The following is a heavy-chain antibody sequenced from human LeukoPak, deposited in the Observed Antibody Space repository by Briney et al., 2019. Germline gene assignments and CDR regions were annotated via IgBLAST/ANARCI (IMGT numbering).Heavy chain of an antibody. CDR1: GFTFSSYG. V-gene: IGHV3-33*01. D-gene: IGHD2-15*01. CDR3: ARDPQYCSGGSCYSGVPGY. J-gene: IGHJ4*02. Sequence: GGSLRLSCAASGFTFSSYGMHWVRQAPGKGLEWVAVIWYDGSNKYYADSVKGRFTISRDNSKNTLYLQMNSLRAEDTVVYYCARDPQYCSGGSCYSGVPGYWGQGTLVTVSS. CDR2: IWYDGSNK.